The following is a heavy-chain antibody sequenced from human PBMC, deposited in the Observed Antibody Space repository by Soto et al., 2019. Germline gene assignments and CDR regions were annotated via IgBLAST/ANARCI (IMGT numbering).Heavy chain of an antibody. Sequence: QITLKESGPTLVKPTQTLTLTCTFSGFSLSTSGVGVGWIRQPPGKALEWLALLYWDDDKRYNPSLKSRLTITKGTSKDQVVLTVTDVDPMDTATYYWAHSLGYSSGCCDYWGQGTLVTVSS. D-gene: IGHD6-19*01. J-gene: IGHJ4*02. V-gene: IGHV2-5*02. CDR1: GFSLSTSGVG. CDR2: LYWDDDK. CDR3: AHSLGYSSGCCDY.